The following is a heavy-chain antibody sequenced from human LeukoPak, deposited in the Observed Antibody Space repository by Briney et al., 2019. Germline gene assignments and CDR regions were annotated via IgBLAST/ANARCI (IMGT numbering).Heavy chain of an antibody. D-gene: IGHD2-2*01. CDR1: GFTFSSYG. CDR3: ARGVIGYCSSTSCYERDYYYGMDV. V-gene: IGHV3-33*01. CDR2: IWYDGSNK. J-gene: IGHJ6*02. Sequence: GRSLRLSCAASGFTFSSYGMHWVRQAPGQGLEWVAVIWYDGSNKYYADSVKGRFTISRDNSKNTLYLQMNSLRAEDTAVYYCARGVIGYCSSTSCYERDYYYGMDVWGQGTTVTVSS.